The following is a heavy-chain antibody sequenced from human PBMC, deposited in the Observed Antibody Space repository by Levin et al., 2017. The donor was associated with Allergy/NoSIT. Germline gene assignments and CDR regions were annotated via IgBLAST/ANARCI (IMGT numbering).Heavy chain of an antibody. CDR3: APSRSSSSWPRSRALDP. D-gene: IGHD6-13*01. Sequence: GESLKISCKASGYTFTSYDINWVRQATGQGLEWMGWMNPNSGNTGYAQKFQGRVTMTRNTSISTAYMELSSLRSEDTAVYYCAPSRSSSSWPRSRALDPWGQGTLVTVSS. CDR2: MNPNSGNT. CDR1: GYTFTSYD. J-gene: IGHJ5*02. V-gene: IGHV1-8*01.